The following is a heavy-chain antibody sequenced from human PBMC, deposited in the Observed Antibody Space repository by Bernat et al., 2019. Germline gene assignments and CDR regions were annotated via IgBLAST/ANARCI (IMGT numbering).Heavy chain of an antibody. D-gene: IGHD3-3*01. CDR3: VDGHYSQR. Sequence: VQMVASGGGLVQPGGSLRLSCTASGFTISTFWMNWVRLAPGKGLEWVANINGDGSETNYVDSVKGRFTVSRDNAANSAYLQMNSLRDEDPAMYYCVDGHYSQRWGQGTLVTVSS. CDR2: INGDGSET. V-gene: IGHV3-7*03. J-gene: IGHJ4*02. CDR1: GFTISTFW.